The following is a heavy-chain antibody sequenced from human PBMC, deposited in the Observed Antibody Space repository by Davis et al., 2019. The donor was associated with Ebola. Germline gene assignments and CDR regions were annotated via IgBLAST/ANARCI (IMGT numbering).Heavy chain of an antibody. CDR2: IRNKAYGGTT. CDR1: GFNSGEYA. V-gene: IGHV3-49*04. D-gene: IGHD1-26*01. Sequence: GGSLRLSCTAPGFNSGEYALTWVRQTPRKGLEWVGFIRNKAYGGTTEYAASVKGRFTISRDDSGNIAYLQMNSLKIEDTAVYYCARESGGGIDYWGQGTLVTVSS. J-gene: IGHJ4*02. CDR3: ARESGGGIDY.